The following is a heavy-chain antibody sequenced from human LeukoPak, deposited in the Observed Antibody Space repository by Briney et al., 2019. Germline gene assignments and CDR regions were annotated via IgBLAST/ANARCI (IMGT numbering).Heavy chain of an antibody. V-gene: IGHV3-23*01. CDR3: ARASAYVRFLEWLPYSNWFDP. CDR1: GFTFSSYA. J-gene: IGHJ5*02. Sequence: GGSLRLSCAASGFTFSSYAMSWVRQAPGKGLEWVSTMSGSGANIHTADSVKGRFTISRDNSKNTLYLQMNSLRADDTALYYCARASAYVRFLEWLPYSNWFDPWGQGTLVTVSS. D-gene: IGHD3-3*01. CDR2: MSGSGANI.